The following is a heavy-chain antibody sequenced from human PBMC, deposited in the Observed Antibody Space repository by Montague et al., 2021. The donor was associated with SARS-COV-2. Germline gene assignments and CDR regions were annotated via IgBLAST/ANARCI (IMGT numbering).Heavy chain of an antibody. Sequence: SETLSLTCTVSGGSITGSSYYWAWVRRSPGKGLEWPGSIFYSGSTYDNPSLKSRVTMSLDMSKNQFSLNLTSVTAADTAVYYCARPGRDRSAWNPWDWFDPWGQGIPVTVSS. CDR1: GGSITGSSYY. CDR2: IFYSGST. J-gene: IGHJ5*02. CDR3: ARPGRDRSAWNPWDWFDP. V-gene: IGHV4-39*07. D-gene: IGHD3-22*01.